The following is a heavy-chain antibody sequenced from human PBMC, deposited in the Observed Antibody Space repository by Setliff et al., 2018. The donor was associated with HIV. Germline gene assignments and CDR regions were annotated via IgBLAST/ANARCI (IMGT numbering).Heavy chain of an antibody. CDR3: TTWQGYSGISGGAYPPYYFDY. V-gene: IGHV3-74*01. Sequence: SGGSLRLSCAASGFTLSTYWMHWVRQAPGKGLVWVSRINSDGTSTTYADSVKGRFTISRDNAKNTLYLQMNSLRAEDTAVYYCTTWQGYSGISGGAYPPYYFDYWGHGTLVTVSS. D-gene: IGHD1-26*01. CDR2: INSDGTST. J-gene: IGHJ4*01. CDR1: GFTLSTYW.